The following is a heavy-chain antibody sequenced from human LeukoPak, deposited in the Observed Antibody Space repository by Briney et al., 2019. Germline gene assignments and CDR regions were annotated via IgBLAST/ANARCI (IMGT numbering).Heavy chain of an antibody. CDR1: GFTFSSYG. V-gene: IGHV3-30*02. D-gene: IGHD6-13*01. CDR2: IRYDGSNK. J-gene: IGHJ6*03. CDR3: AKSGTPIVVAGKGKEYHYYMDV. Sequence: PGGSLRLSCTASGFTFSSYGMHWVRQAPGKGLEWVAFIRYDGSNKNYADSVKGRFTISRDNSKNTLNLQMNSLRAEDTAVYYCAKSGTPIVVAGKGKEYHYYMDVWGKGTTVTVSS.